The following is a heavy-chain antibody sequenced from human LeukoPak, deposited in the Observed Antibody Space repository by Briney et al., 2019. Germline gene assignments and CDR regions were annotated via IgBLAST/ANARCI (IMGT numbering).Heavy chain of an antibody. V-gene: IGHV4-38-2*02. CDR3: ARVWAPGYYYYMDV. CDR1: GYSISSGYY. J-gene: IGHJ6*03. CDR2: IYHSGTT. D-gene: IGHD3-16*01. Sequence: PSETLSLTCTVSGYSISSGYYWGWIRQPPGKGLEWIALIYHSGTTYYNPSLKSRVTISVDTSKNQFSLKVSSVTAADTAVYYCARVWAPGYYYYMDVWGKGTTVTVSS.